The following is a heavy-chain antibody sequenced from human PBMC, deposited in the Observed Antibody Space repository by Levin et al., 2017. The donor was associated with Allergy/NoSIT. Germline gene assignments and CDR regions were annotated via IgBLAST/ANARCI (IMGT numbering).Heavy chain of an antibody. CDR3: AKLPPAEVRELSLRRHLQPTTYYMDV. D-gene: IGHD3-16*02. Sequence: GGSLRLSCAASGFTFSSYAMSWVRQAPGKGLEWVSAISGSGGSTYYADSVKGRFTISRDNSKNTLYLQMNSLRAEDTAVYYCAKLPPAEVRELSLRRHLQPTTYYMDVWGKGTTVTVSS. J-gene: IGHJ6*03. CDR1: GFTFSSYA. CDR2: ISGSGGST. V-gene: IGHV3-23*01.